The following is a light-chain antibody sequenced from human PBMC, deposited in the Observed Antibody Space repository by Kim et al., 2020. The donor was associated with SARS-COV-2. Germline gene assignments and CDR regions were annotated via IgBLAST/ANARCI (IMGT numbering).Light chain of an antibody. CDR3: QQTYTSWT. CDR2: GAS. J-gene: IGKJ1*01. Sequence: ASVGDRVTITCRASQRIASYLHWYQQKPGKAPNLLIYGASSLQSGVPSRFSGSGSGTDFTHTISSLHPEDFATYYCQQTYTSWTFGPGTKVDIK. CDR1: QRIASY. V-gene: IGKV1-39*01.